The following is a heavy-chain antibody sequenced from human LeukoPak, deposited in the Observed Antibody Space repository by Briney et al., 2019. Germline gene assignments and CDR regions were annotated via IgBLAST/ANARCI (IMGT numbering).Heavy chain of an antibody. Sequence: PSQTLSLTCAISGDSVSSNSAAWNWSRQSPSRGLEWLGRTYYRSKWSNDYAVSVKSRITINPDTSQNQFSLQLNSLTPEDTAVYYCARAPIGGWYFDLWGRGTLVTVSS. V-gene: IGHV6-1*01. CDR3: ARAPIGGWYFDL. CDR2: TYYRSKWSN. J-gene: IGHJ2*01. CDR1: GDSVSSNSAA. D-gene: IGHD2-15*01.